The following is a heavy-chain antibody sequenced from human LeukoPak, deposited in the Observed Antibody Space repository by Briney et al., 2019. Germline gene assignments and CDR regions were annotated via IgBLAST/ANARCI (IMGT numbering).Heavy chain of an antibody. CDR3: ARDSAGRLWKIDFDY. Sequence: PGGSLRLSCAVSGITLSNYGMSWVRQAPGKGLEWVAGISDSGGSTKYADSVKGRFTISRDNPKNTLFLQMNRLRAEDTAVYYCARDSAGRLWKIDFDYWGQGTLVTVSS. D-gene: IGHD3-16*01. J-gene: IGHJ4*02. CDR2: ISDSGGST. CDR1: GITLSNYG. V-gene: IGHV3-23*01.